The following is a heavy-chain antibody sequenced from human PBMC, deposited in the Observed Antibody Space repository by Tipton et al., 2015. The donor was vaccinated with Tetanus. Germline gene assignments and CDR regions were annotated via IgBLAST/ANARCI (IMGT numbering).Heavy chain of an antibody. CDR3: ARGNQRWLEIYYYYYGMDV. D-gene: IGHD5-24*01. Sequence: TLSLTCTVSGGSISGSYWNWIRQPPGKGLEWIGYVYYNGNTHYNPALKSRVTISVDTSKNQFSLKLSSVTAADTAVYYCARGNQRWLEIYYYYYGMDVWGQGTTVTVSS. CDR2: VYYNGNT. V-gene: IGHV4-59*01. J-gene: IGHJ6*02. CDR1: GGSISGSY.